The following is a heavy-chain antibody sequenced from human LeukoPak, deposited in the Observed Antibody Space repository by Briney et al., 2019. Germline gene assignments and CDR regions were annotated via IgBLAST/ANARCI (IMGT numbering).Heavy chain of an antibody. J-gene: IGHJ4*02. CDR1: EFIFSSYS. D-gene: IGHD3-22*01. CDR3: ERDFHVCLYDIGGYSY. CDR2: ISSSSSTI. V-gene: IGHV3-48*01. Sequence: GGSLRLSCAASEFIFSSYSMNWVRLTPGQGQEWVSYISSSSSTIYYADSVKGRFTISRDNAKNSLYLQMNSLSAEDTAVYYCERDFHVCLYDIGGYSYWGQGTLVTVSS.